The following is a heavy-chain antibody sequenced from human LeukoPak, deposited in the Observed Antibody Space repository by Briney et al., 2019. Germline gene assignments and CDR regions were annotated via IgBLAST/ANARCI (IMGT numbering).Heavy chain of an antibody. CDR3: ARIYN. V-gene: IGHV3-66*01. D-gene: IGHD4-4*01. CDR2: IYSGGST. Sequence: GGSLRLSCAASGITVSNNYMSWVRQAPGKGLEWVSLIYSGGSTYYADSVRGRFTISRDSSKNTLYLQMNSLRVEDTAVYYCARIYNWGQGTLVTASS. CDR1: GITVSNNY. J-gene: IGHJ4*02.